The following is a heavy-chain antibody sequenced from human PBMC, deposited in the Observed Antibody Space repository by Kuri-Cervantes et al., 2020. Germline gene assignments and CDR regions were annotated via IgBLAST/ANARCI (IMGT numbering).Heavy chain of an antibody. V-gene: IGHV3-53*01. J-gene: IGHJ4*02. CDR3: TRAPYFDRNSFDFDY. CDR2: IFAEGDT. Sequence: GGSLRLSCAASGFTFSSYWMHWVRQPPGKGLECVSVIFAEGDTYYADSVKGRFTISRDRSKNTLYLQMNNLRAEDTAMYYCTRAPYFDRNSFDFDYWGQGTLVTVSS. D-gene: IGHD3-22*01. CDR1: GFTFSSYW.